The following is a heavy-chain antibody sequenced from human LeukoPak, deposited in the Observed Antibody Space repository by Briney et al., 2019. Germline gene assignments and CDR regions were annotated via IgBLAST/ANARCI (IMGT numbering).Heavy chain of an antibody. Sequence: SETLSLTCTVSGGSISSSSYYWGWIRQPPGKGLEWIGKIYYSGSTYYNSSLKSRVTISVDTSKNQFSLKLSSVTAADTAVYYCARDDQNKYYFDYWGQGTLVTVSS. CDR3: ARDDQNKYYFDY. D-gene: IGHD2/OR15-2a*01. V-gene: IGHV4-39*02. J-gene: IGHJ4*02. CDR2: IYYSGST. CDR1: GGSISSSSYY.